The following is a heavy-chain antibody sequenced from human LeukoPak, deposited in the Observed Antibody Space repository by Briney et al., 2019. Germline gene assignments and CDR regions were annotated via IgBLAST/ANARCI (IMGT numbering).Heavy chain of an antibody. V-gene: IGHV6-1*01. CDR1: GDTVSSNTAA. D-gene: IGHD6-6*01. CDR2: TYYRSKWNT. CDR3: SRQRSTSTYYFGLDV. J-gene: IGHJ6*02. Sequence: SQTLSLTCAISGDTVSSNTAAWNWIRQSPSRGLEWPGRTYYRSKWNTDYAASVQNRITINPDTSTNQFSLQLKSATPEDTAVYYCSRQRSTSTYYFGLDVWGQGTTVTVSS.